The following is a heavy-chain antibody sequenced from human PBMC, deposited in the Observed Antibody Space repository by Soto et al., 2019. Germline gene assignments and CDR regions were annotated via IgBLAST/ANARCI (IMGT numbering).Heavy chain of an antibody. CDR1: GGSITSDY. CDR2: IYYSGYT. V-gene: IGHV4-59*01. D-gene: IGHD3-22*01. Sequence: SETLPLTCSVSGGSITSDYWSWIRQPPGKGLEWIGYIYYSGYTNYNPSLKSRVPISVGTSKTQFSLRLSSVTAADAAVYYCARAKYSYDSNGYSRGHWFDPWGQGTLVTVSS. J-gene: IGHJ5*02. CDR3: ARAKYSYDSNGYSRGHWFDP.